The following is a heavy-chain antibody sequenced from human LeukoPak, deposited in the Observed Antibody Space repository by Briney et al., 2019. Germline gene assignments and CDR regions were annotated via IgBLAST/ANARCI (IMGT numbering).Heavy chain of an antibody. CDR1: GFTFSSYW. CDR2: IKQDGSEK. D-gene: IGHD3-10*01. J-gene: IGHJ4*02. CDR3: AKDLRSTMVRGVIGLDY. Sequence: GGSLRLSCAASGFTFSSYWMSWVRQAPGKGLEWVANIKQDGSEKYYVDSVKGRFTISRDNAKNSLYLQMNSLRAEDTAVYYCAKDLRSTMVRGVIGLDYWGQGTLVTVSS. V-gene: IGHV3-7*01.